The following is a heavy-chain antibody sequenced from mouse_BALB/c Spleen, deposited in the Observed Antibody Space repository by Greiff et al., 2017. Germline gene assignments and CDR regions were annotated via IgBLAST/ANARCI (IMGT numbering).Heavy chain of an antibody. CDR3: ARWRTVVATDAMDY. D-gene: IGHD1-1*01. J-gene: IGHJ4*01. CDR2: ISSGSSTI. V-gene: IGHV5-17*02. CDR1: GFTFSSFG. Sequence: EVKLMESGGGLVQPGGSRKLSCAASGFTFSSFGMHWVRQAPEKGLEWVAYISSGSSTIYYADTVKGRFTISRDNPKNTLFLQMTSLRSEDTAMYYCARWRTVVATDAMDYWGQGTSVTVSS.